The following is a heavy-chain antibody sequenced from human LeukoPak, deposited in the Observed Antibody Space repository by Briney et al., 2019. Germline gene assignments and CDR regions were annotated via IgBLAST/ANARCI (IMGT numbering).Heavy chain of an antibody. V-gene: IGHV1-2*02. CDR3: ARDGPGYCSSTSRYWLNWFDP. D-gene: IGHD2-2*01. Sequence: ASVKVSCKASGYTFTGYYMHWVRQAPGQGLEWMGWINPNSGGTNYAQKFQGRVTMTRDTSISTAYMELSRLRSDDTAVYYCARDGPGYCSSTSRYWLNWFDPWGQGTLVTVSS. CDR2: INPNSGGT. J-gene: IGHJ5*02. CDR1: GYTFTGYY.